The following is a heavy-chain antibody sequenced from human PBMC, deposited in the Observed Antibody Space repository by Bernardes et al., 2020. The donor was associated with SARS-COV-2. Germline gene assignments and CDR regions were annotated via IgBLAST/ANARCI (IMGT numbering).Heavy chain of an antibody. Sequence: GGSLRLSCEASGFTFSNFRFSWFRQAPGKGLEWVSSFSGAGSNIYYGDSVRGRFTTSRDNTRTSVFLQMESLRAEDTAVYYCARDVGGTDWGFGFDVWGPGTMVHVSS. CDR3: ARDVGGTDWGFGFDV. V-gene: IGHV3-21*01. CDR2: FSGAGSNI. D-gene: IGHD7-27*01. J-gene: IGHJ3*01. CDR1: GFTFSNFR.